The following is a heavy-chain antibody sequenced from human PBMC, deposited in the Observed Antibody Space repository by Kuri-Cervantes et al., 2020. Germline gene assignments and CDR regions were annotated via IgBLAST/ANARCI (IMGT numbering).Heavy chain of an antibody. J-gene: IGHJ5*02. Sequence: ASVKVSCKASGYTFSNYGITWMRQAPGQGLEWMGWISTYSPDTIYARKLQGRATITKDTSTSTAYMELRSLRSDDTAVYYCARDRPDYYDSGDPRTATYNWFDPWGQGTLVTVSS. V-gene: IGHV1-18*01. D-gene: IGHD3-22*01. CDR3: ARDRPDYYDSGDPRTATYNWFDP. CDR2: ISTYSPDT. CDR1: GYTFSNYG.